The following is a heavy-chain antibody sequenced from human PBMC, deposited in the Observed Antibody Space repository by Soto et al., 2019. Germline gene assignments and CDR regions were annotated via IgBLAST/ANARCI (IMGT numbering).Heavy chain of an antibody. CDR2: IYYSGST. Sequence: SETLSLTCTVSNDSISTYYWTWIRQPPGKGLEWIGFIYYSGSTNYNPSLQSRVTISVDTSKNQFSLKLSSVTAADTAVYYCARSIDPWGQGTLVTVSS. J-gene: IGHJ5*02. V-gene: IGHV4-59*12. CDR1: NDSISTYY. CDR3: ARSIDP.